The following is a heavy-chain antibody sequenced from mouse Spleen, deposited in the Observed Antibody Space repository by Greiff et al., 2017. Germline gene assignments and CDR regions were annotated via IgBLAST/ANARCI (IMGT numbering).Heavy chain of an antibody. V-gene: IGHV1-80*01. J-gene: IGHJ1*01. CDR1: GHALSRYR. CDR3: ARPDYGNYNWYFDV. CDR2: IYPGQGDT. Sequence: QVQLQQSGAELVKPGAPVKIPRKASGHALSRYRKNWVKQRPRKGIERTGQIYPGQGDTNHNGKFKGKATLTADKSSSTAYMQLSSLTSEYCAIYFCARPDYGNYNWYFDVWGAGTTDTVT. D-gene: IGHD2-1*01.